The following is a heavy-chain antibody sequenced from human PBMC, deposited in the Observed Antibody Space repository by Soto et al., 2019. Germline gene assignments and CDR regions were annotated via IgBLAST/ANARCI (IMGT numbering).Heavy chain of an antibody. CDR3: ARDGYSSGWYVH. V-gene: IGHV1-2*04. CDR2: INPNTGVT. J-gene: IGHJ5*02. Sequence: ASVKVSCKASGYSFTDHYMHWVRQAPGQGLEWLGWINPNTGVTHFAQKLQGWVTMTRDTSINTAYMELSRLKSDDTALYYCARDGYSSGWYVHWGQGTLVTVSS. CDR1: GYSFTDHY. D-gene: IGHD6-19*01.